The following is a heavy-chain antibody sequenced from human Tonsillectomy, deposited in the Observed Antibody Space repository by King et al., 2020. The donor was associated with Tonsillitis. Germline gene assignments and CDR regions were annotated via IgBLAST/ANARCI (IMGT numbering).Heavy chain of an antibody. V-gene: IGHV1-18*04. CDR3: ARDLLLAVAGIWTFDF. D-gene: IGHD6-19*01. CDR2: ISAYNSNT. CDR1: GYTFTSYG. Sequence: QLVQSGTEVKKLGASVKVSCKASGYTFTSYGISWVRQAPGQGLEWMGCISAYNSNTNFAQKFQGRVTMTTDTSTSTAYMELRSLRSDDTAVYYCARDLLLAVAGIWTFDFWGQGTLVTVSS. J-gene: IGHJ4*02.